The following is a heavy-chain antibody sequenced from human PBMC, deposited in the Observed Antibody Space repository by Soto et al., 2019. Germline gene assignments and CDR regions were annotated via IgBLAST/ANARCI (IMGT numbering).Heavy chain of an antibody. Sequence: GSLRLSCEASGFIFTTNSMNWVRQVPGKGLQWLSSISSSGTFKSYGDSVKGRFTISRDNAKNSLFLQMNNLSGEDTGLYYCARDPPHGGTSSWDADSWGPGTLVTV. CDR1: GFIFTTNS. CDR3: ARDPPHGGTSSWDADS. V-gene: IGHV3-21*01. J-gene: IGHJ4*02. D-gene: IGHD2-15*01. CDR2: ISSSGTFK.